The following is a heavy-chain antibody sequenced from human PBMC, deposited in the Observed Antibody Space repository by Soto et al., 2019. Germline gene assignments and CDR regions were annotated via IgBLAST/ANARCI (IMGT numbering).Heavy chain of an antibody. CDR1: GFRFGSYG. J-gene: IGHJ4*02. CDR2: INGSGVNT. Sequence: EVRLLEFGGGLVQPGGSLRLSCVASGFRFGSYGMDWVRLAPGKGLEWVSAINGSGVNTYYADSVKGRFTISRDNSKNTLYLQMDSLRAEDTAVYYCAKRSLVAPTAFDYWGQGTLVTVSS. CDR3: AKRSLVAPTAFDY. V-gene: IGHV3-23*01. D-gene: IGHD5-12*01.